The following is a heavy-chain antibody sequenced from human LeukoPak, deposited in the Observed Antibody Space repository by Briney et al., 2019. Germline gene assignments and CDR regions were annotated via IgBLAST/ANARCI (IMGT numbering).Heavy chain of an antibody. CDR3: ARDVNWNYNPLQLFDY. Sequence: GGSLRLSCAASGFTFSSYSMNWVRQAPGKGLEWVSGINWNGGSTGYADSVKGRFTISRDNAKNSLYLQMNSLRAEDTALYSCARDVNWNYNPLQLFDYWGQGTLVTVSS. D-gene: IGHD1-7*01. V-gene: IGHV3-20*04. CDR2: INWNGGST. CDR1: GFTFSSYS. J-gene: IGHJ4*02.